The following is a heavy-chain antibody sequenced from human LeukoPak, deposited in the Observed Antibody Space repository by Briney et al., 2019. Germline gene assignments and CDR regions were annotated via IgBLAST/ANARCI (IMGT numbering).Heavy chain of an antibody. CDR2: INPDSGGT. D-gene: IGHD2-2*03. V-gene: IGHV1-2*02. CDR1: GYAFINYG. CDR3: ARESLLDIVVVPAALPDY. J-gene: IGHJ4*02. Sequence: GASVKVSCKASGYAFINYGFHWVRQGPGQRLEWMGWINPDSGGTNYAQKFQGRVTMTRDTSISTAYMELNRLRSDDTAVYYCARESLLDIVVVPAALPDYWGQGTLVTVSS.